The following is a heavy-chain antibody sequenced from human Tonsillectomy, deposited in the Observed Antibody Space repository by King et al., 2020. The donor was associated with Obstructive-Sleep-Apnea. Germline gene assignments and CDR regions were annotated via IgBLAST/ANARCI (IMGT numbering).Heavy chain of an antibody. V-gene: IGHV4-59*08. CDR3: ARQGFGGYAAAFDY. CDR2: IYDSGTT. Sequence: QLKESGPGLVKPSETLSLTCTVSGGSITNYFWSRIRQPPGKGLEWIGYIYDSGTTNYNPSLKSRVTISVDTSSNHFSLRLNSVTAADTAVYYCARQGFGGYAAAFDYWGQGTLVTVSS. J-gene: IGHJ4*02. D-gene: IGHD5-12*01. CDR1: GGSITNYF.